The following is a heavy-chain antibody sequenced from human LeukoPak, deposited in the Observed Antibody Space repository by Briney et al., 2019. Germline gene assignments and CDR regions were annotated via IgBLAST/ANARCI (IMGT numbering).Heavy chain of an antibody. CDR1: GFTFDDYA. Sequence: GGSLRLSCAASGFTFDDYAMHWVRQAPGKGLEWVSGISWNSGSIGYADSVKGRFTISRDNAKNSLHLQMNSLRAEDTALYYCARGSGYHDPFDSWGQGTLVTVSS. V-gene: IGHV3-9*01. J-gene: IGHJ4*02. D-gene: IGHD3-3*01. CDR2: ISWNSGSI. CDR3: ARGSGYHDPFDS.